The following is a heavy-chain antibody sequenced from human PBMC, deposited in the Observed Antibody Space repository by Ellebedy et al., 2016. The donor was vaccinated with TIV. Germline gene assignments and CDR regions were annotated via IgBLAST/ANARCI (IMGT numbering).Heavy chain of an antibody. CDR2: ISSTGSRT. CDR1: GFTFSSYA. CDR3: AKGRGGGSDSSAPRYYFDY. D-gene: IGHD3-22*01. Sequence: PGGSLRLSCAASGFTFSSYAMSWVRQAPGKGLEWVSTISSTGSRTYYADPVEGRFSISRDNSKKTLYLQMNSLKAEDTAVYYCAKGRGGGSDSSAPRYYFDYWGLGTLVTVSS. V-gene: IGHV3-23*01. J-gene: IGHJ4*02.